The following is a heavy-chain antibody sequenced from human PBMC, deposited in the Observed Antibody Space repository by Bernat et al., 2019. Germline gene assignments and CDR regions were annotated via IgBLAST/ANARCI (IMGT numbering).Heavy chain of an antibody. Sequence: EVQLLESGGGLVQSGESLRLSCAASGFMFSNYDMSWVRQAPGKGLEWVSAISGSGGSTYYADSVKGRFTISRDNSKNTLYLQMNSLRAEDTAVYYCAKGGSYSDFFWGQGTLVTVSS. D-gene: IGHD3-3*01. V-gene: IGHV3-23*01. J-gene: IGHJ4*02. CDR2: ISGSGGST. CDR3: AKGGSYSDFF. CDR1: GFMFSNYD.